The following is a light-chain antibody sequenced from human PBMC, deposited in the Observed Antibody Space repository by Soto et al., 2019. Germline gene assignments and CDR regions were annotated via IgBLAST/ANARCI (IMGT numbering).Light chain of an antibody. J-gene: IGKJ1*01. CDR1: QTVGSDY. Sequence: ENVLTQSPGTLSLSPGESATLSCRASQTVGSDYLAWYQQRPGQAPRLLIYGASSRATGIPDRFSGSGSGTDFTLTISRLEPEDFAMYFCQQYRTSAQTFGQGTKVEIK. CDR2: GAS. CDR3: QQYRTSAQT. V-gene: IGKV3-20*01.